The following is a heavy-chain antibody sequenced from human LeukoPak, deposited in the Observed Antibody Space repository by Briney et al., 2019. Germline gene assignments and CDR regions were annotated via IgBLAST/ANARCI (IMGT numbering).Heavy chain of an antibody. CDR2: IIPIFGTA. J-gene: IGHJ5*02. CDR3: ARAGIAAAGTSSWFDP. V-gene: IGHV1-69*01. CDR1: GGTFSSYA. D-gene: IGHD6-13*01. Sequence: ASVKVSCKASGGTFSSYAMSWVRQAPGQGLEWMGGIIPIFGTANYAQKFQGRVTITADESTSTAYMELSSLRSEDTAVYYCARAGIAAAGTSSWFDPWGQGTLVTVSS.